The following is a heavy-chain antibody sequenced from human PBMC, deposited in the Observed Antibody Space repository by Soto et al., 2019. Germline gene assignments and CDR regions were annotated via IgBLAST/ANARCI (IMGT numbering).Heavy chain of an antibody. CDR1: GYTLTELS. Sequence: ASVKVSCKVSGYTLTELSMHWVRQAPGKGLEWMGGFDPEDGETIYAQKFQGRVTMTEDTSTDTAYMELSSLRSEDTAVYYCATAAVPRDYDFWSGYRIYGMDVWGQGTTVTVSS. J-gene: IGHJ6*02. V-gene: IGHV1-24*01. CDR2: FDPEDGET. D-gene: IGHD3-3*01. CDR3: ATAAVPRDYDFWSGYRIYGMDV.